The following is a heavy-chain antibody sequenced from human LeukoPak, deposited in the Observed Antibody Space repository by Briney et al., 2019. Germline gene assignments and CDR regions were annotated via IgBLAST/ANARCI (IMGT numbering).Heavy chain of an antibody. CDR2: IHYSGST. Sequence: SETLSLTCTVYGGSVSSGSYYWSWIRQPPGKGLEWIGYIHYSGSTNHNASLKSRVTTSVDTSKNQFSLKLSSVTAADTAVYYCARDGVAGGFDYWGQGTLVTVSS. CDR1: GGSVSSGSYY. V-gene: IGHV4-61*01. D-gene: IGHD6-19*01. J-gene: IGHJ4*02. CDR3: ARDGVAGGFDY.